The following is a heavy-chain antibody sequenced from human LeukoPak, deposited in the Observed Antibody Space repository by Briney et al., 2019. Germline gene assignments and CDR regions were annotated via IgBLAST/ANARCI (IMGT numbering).Heavy chain of an antibody. CDR2: IYRSGST. Sequence: PSQTLSLTCTVSGGSISSGSYYWSWIRQPAGKGLEWIGRIYRSGSTNYNPSLKSRVTISVDTSKNQFSLKLRSVTAIDTAVYYCASSSWLRDANFDNWGQGTLVTVSS. CDR3: ASSSWLRDANFDN. D-gene: IGHD2-15*01. V-gene: IGHV4-61*02. J-gene: IGHJ4*02. CDR1: GGSISSGSYY.